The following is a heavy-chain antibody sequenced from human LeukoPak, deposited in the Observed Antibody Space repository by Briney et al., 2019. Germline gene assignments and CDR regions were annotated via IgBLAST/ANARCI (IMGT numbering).Heavy chain of an antibody. CDR1: GGSISNRAYY. CDR2: VFYSGSK. J-gene: IGHJ4*02. CDR3: ATQILLCHYY. Sequence: SETLSLTCNVSGGSISNRAYYWAWIRQPPGKGLEWIGSVFYSGSKYSNPSLESRLTISVDTSKNHFSLRLTSVTAADTAVYYCATQILLCHYYWGQGTLVTVSS. D-gene: IGHD2/OR15-2a*01. V-gene: IGHV4-39*01.